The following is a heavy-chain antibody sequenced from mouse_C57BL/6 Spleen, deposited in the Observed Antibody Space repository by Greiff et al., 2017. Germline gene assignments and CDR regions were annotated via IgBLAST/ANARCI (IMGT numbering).Heavy chain of an antibody. J-gene: IGHJ3*01. CDR2: ITPSSGYT. CDR1: GYTFTSST. CDR3: APTAQATWAWFAY. D-gene: IGHD3-2*02. V-gene: IGHV1-4*01. Sequence: QVQLQQSGAELSRPGASVQMSCKASGYTFTSSTMHWVKQRPGQGLEWIGYITPSSGYTKYNQKFKDKATLTADKSSSTAYMQLSSLTSEDSAVYYCAPTAQATWAWFAYRRPWALVPASA.